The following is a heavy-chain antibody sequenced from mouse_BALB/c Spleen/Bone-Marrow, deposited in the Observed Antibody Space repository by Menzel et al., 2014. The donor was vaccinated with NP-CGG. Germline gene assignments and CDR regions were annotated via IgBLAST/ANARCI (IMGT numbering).Heavy chain of an antibody. CDR2: IWAGGST. CDR1: GFSLTSYG. J-gene: IGHJ3*01. CDR3: ARVFTTATWGFAY. D-gene: IGHD1-2*01. V-gene: IGHV2-9*02. Sequence: VKVVESGPGLVAPSQSLSITCTVSGFSLTSYGVHWVRQPPGKGLEWLGAIWAGGSTNYNSALMSRLSITKDNSKSQVFLEMDSLQTDDTAMYYCARVFTTATWGFAYWGQGTLVTVSA.